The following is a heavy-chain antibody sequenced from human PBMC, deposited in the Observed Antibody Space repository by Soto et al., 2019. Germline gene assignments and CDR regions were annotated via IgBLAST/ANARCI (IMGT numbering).Heavy chain of an antibody. V-gene: IGHV1-69*12. Sequence: QVQLVQSGAEVKKPGSSVTVSCKASGGTFSSYTISWVRQAPGQALEWMGGIIPIFGTANYAQKFQGRVTITADESTSTAYVELSSLRSEDTAVYYCARGNHRWLQLWYFDLWGRGTLVTVSS. D-gene: IGHD5-12*01. J-gene: IGHJ2*01. CDR2: IIPIFGTA. CDR1: GGTFSSYT. CDR3: ARGNHRWLQLWYFDL.